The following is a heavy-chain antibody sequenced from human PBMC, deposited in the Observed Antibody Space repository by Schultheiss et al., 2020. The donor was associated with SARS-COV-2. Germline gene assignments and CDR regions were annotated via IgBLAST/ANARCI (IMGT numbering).Heavy chain of an antibody. CDR2: INPNSGGT. CDR3: ARGPDVGCLLN. J-gene: IGHJ4*02. D-gene: IGHD2-15*01. V-gene: IGHV1-2*02. Sequence: ASVKVSCKASGYTFTGYYMHWVRQAPGQGLEWMGWINPNSGGTNYAQKFQGRVTMTRNTSISTAYMELSSLRSEDTAVYYCARGPDVGCLLNWGQGTLVTVSS. CDR1: GYTFTGYY.